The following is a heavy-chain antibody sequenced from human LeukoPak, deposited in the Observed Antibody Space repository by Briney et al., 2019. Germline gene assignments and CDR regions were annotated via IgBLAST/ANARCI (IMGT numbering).Heavy chain of an antibody. Sequence: GGSLRLSCAASGFTFTSYGMHWVRQAPGKGLEWVAHIRFDESDKYYADSVKGRFTISRDNAKNSLYLQMNSLRAEDTAVYYCARDHCGGDCYKGDTDAFDIWGQGAMVTVSS. CDR1: GFTFTSYG. J-gene: IGHJ3*02. D-gene: IGHD2-21*02. CDR3: ARDHCGGDCYKGDTDAFDI. CDR2: IRFDESDK. V-gene: IGHV3-30*02.